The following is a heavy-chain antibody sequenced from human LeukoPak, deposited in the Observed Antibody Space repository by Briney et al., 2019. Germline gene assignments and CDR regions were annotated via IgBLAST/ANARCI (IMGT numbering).Heavy chain of an antibody. V-gene: IGHV3-7*01. CDR2: INRDGSEK. Sequence: GGSLRLSCVASGFTFSSYWMSWVRQAPGKGLEWVANINRDGSEKYYVDSVKGRFTISRDNAKNSLYLQMNSLRAEDTAVYYCARGLTTFGGVIVPVDYWGQGTLVTVSS. CDR1: GFTFSSYW. CDR3: ARGLTTFGGVIVPVDY. D-gene: IGHD3-16*02. J-gene: IGHJ4*02.